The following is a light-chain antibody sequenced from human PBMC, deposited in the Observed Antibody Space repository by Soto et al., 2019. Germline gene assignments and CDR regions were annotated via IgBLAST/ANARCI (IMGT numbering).Light chain of an antibody. CDR2: GNS. J-gene: IGLJ2*01. CDR3: QSYDSSLSGNVV. CDR1: SSNIGAGYD. V-gene: IGLV1-40*01. Sequence: QDVVTQPPSVSGAPGQRVTISCTGSSSNIGAGYDVHWYQQLPGTAPKLLIYGNSNRPSGVPDRFSGSKSGTSASLAITGLQAEDEADYYCQSYDSSLSGNVVFGGGTKVTVL.